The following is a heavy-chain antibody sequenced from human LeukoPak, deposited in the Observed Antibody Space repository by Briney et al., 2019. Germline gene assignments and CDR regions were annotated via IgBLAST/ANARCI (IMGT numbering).Heavy chain of an antibody. J-gene: IGHJ5*02. CDR3: ARGPQFSGPGWFDP. V-gene: IGHV3-21*01. CDR2: ITFSSSHI. Sequence: GGSLRLSFAASGFTFSGYVMTWVRQAPGKGLECVSSITFSSSHIYYADSVKGRFTISRDNTKDSLYLQMNSLRAEDTAIYYCARGPQFSGPGWFDPWGQGTLVTVSS. D-gene: IGHD3-10*01. CDR1: GFTFSGYV.